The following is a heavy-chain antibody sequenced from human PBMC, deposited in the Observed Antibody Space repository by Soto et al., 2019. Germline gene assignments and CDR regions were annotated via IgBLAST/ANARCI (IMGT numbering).Heavy chain of an antibody. CDR3: ARPSVDGTWCPCDY. CDR1: GGSISTYY. D-gene: IGHD6-19*01. V-gene: IGHV4-59*08. Sequence: QLQLQESGPGLVKPSETLSLTCTVSGGSISTYYWIWIRQPPGKGLEWIGHVYYSGTTNYNASLKSRVTISVDTSKSQFSLKLTSVTAADTAAYSGARPSVDGTWCPCDYWGQGTLVTVSS. CDR2: VYYSGTT. J-gene: IGHJ4*02.